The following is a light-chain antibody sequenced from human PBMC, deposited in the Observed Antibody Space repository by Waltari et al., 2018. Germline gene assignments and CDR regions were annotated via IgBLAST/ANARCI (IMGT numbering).Light chain of an antibody. J-gene: IGLJ2*01. CDR3: CSYTGSNTLV. CDR2: EVT. Sequence: QSALTQPPSVSGSPGQSVTISCTGTSSDVGYYNRVSWYQQPPGAATKLMIYEVTNRPSGVPDRFSGSKSGNTASLTISGLQAEDEANYYCCSYTGSNTLVFGGGTKLTVL. CDR1: SSDVGYYNR. V-gene: IGLV2-18*02.